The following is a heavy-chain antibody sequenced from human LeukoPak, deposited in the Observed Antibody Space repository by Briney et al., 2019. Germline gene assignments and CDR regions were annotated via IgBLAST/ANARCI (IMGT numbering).Heavy chain of an antibody. D-gene: IGHD6-6*01. CDR2: MNHSGRT. CDR3: AREYSTSSTAFDI. CDR1: GGSFSGFY. Sequence: PSETLSLTCAVYGGSFSGFYWSWIRQPPGKGLGWIGEMNHSGRTNYNPPLKSRVTISVDTSKNQFSLKLSSVTAADTAVYFCAREYSTSSTAFDIWGQGTMVTVST. J-gene: IGHJ3*02. V-gene: IGHV4-34*01.